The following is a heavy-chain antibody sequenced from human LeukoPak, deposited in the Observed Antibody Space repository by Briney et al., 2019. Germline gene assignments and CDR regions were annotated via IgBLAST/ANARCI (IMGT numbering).Heavy chain of an antibody. Sequence: KPSETLSLTCTVSGGSISSGDYYWSWIRQPPGKGLEWIGYIYYSGSTYYNPSLKSRVTISVDTSKNQFSLKLSSVTAADTAVYYCAGAGFSYYYGSGPNWFDPWGQGTLVTVSS. CDR1: GGSISSGDYY. V-gene: IGHV4-30-4*01. CDR3: AGAGFSYYYGSGPNWFDP. CDR2: IYYSGST. D-gene: IGHD3-10*01. J-gene: IGHJ5*02.